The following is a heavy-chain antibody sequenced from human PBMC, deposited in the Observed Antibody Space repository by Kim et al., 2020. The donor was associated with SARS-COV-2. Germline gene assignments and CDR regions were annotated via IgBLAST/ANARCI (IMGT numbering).Heavy chain of an antibody. CDR3: ARTMTDDAGNYPVDF. D-gene: IGHD3-10*01. Sequence: ASVKVSCKASGYIFTRYYMHWVRQAPGQGLEWMGIINPSGGTTIYAQKFQGRVTMTRDTSTSTVYMQLSSLRSEDTAVYYCARTMTDDAGNYPVDFWGQGTLLTVSS. J-gene: IGHJ4*02. V-gene: IGHV1-46*01. CDR2: INPSGGTT. CDR1: GYIFTRYY.